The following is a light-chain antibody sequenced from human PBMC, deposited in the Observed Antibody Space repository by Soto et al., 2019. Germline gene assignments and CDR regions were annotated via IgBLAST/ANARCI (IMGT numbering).Light chain of an antibody. CDR3: SSYTSSSTLV. J-gene: IGLJ1*01. CDR1: SSDVGGYKY. CDR2: EVS. V-gene: IGLV2-14*01. Sequence: QSALTQPASVSGSPGQSITISCTGTSSDVGGYKYVSWYQQHPGKAPKPMIYEVSNRPSGVSNRFSGSKSGNTASLTISRLQAEDEADYYCSSYTSSSTLVFGTGTKVTV.